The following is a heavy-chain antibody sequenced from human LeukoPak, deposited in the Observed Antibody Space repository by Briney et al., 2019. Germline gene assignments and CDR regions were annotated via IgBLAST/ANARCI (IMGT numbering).Heavy chain of an antibody. CDR3: ARDVTGGSYFDY. Sequence: TLSLTCTVSGGSISSGGYYWSWLRQLPGKGLDWIGYIYSSGTTYYNPSLKSRVTMSVDTSKNQFSLKLISVTAAGTAVYYCARDVTGGSYFDYWGQGTLGTVSS. D-gene: IGHD1-26*01. J-gene: IGHJ4*02. CDR1: GGSISSGGYY. CDR2: IYSSGTT. V-gene: IGHV4-31*03.